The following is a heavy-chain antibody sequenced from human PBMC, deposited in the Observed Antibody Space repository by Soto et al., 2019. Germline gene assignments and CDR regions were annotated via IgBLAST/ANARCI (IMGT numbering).Heavy chain of an antibody. Sequence: GGSLRLSCAASGFTFSSYGMHWVRQAPGKGLEWVAVIWYDGSNKYYADSVEGRFTISRDNSKNALYLQMNSRSAEDTAVYYCVRGTYGETYYYCGMDVWGQATTVTVSS. CDR3: VRGTYGETYYYCGMDV. CDR2: IWYDGSNK. V-gene: IGHV3-33*01. J-gene: IGHJ6*02. D-gene: IGHD4-17*01. CDR1: GFTFSSYG.